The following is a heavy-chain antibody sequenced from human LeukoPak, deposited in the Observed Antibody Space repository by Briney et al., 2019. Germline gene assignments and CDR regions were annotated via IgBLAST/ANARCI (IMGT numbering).Heavy chain of an antibody. J-gene: IGHJ3*02. V-gene: IGHV4-4*07. Sequence: SETLSLTCTVSGGSISSYYWSWLRQPAGKGLEWIGRIYTSGSTNYNPSLKSRVTMSVDTSKNQFSLKLSSVTAADTAVYYCARDGRFLEWLTDAFDIWGQGTMVTVSS. CDR1: GGSISSYY. CDR2: IYTSGST. CDR3: ARDGRFLEWLTDAFDI. D-gene: IGHD3-3*01.